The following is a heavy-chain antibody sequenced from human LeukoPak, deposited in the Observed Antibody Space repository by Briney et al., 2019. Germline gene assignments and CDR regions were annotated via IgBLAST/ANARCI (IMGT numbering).Heavy chain of an antibody. CDR2: ISAYNGNT. V-gene: IGHV1-18*01. Sequence: ASVKVSCKASGYTFTSYGISWVRQAPGQGLEWMGWISAYNGNTNYAQKLQGRVTMTTDTSTSTAYMGLRSLRSDDTAVYYCARGDSSSWYNPINWFDPWGQGTLVTVSS. CDR1: GYTFTSYG. D-gene: IGHD6-13*01. J-gene: IGHJ5*02. CDR3: ARGDSSSWYNPINWFDP.